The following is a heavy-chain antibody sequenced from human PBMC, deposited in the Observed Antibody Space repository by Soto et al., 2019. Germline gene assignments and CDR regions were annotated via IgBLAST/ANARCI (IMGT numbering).Heavy chain of an antibody. V-gene: IGHV3-33*01. CDR3: TRERAVTGGTYYFDR. Sequence: QVVLVESGGGVVQPGRSLRLSCAASGFTFNTFGMHWVRQAPGKGLEWVAVLWYDGSNKYYADSVKGRFTISRDNPKNKLYLQMNSLRGEDTAVYYCTRERAVTGGTYYFDRWGQGTLVTVSA. CDR1: GFTFNTFG. J-gene: IGHJ4*02. CDR2: LWYDGSNK. D-gene: IGHD6-19*01.